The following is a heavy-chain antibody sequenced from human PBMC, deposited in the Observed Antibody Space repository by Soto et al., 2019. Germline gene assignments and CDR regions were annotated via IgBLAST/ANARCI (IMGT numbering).Heavy chain of an antibody. CDR3: ARPRDDGSGTPFDH. J-gene: IGHJ4*02. Sequence: EVQLVESGGALVQPGGSLRLSCAASGFTFSSYWMHWVRQAPGKGLVWVSRINGDGSTTTYANSVKGRFIISRDNAKNMLYLQMNSLLGEDTAVYYCARPRDDGSGTPFDHWGQGTLVTVSS. D-gene: IGHD3-22*01. V-gene: IGHV3-74*01. CDR2: INGDGSTT. CDR1: GFTFSSYW.